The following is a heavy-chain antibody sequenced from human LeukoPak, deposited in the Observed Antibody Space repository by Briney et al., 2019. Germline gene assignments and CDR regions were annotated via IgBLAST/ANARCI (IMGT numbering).Heavy chain of an antibody. J-gene: IGHJ4*02. D-gene: IGHD3-10*01. Sequence: PGGSLRLSCAASGFTFSSYSMNWVRQAPGKGLEWVSYISSSSSTIYYADSVKGRFTTSRDNAKNSLYLQMNSLRAEDTAVYYCAREGRWFEFDYWGQGTLVTVSS. CDR1: GFTFSSYS. CDR2: ISSSSSTI. V-gene: IGHV3-48*01. CDR3: AREGRWFEFDY.